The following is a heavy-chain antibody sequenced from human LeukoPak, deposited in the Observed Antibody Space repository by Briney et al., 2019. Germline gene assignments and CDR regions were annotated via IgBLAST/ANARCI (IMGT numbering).Heavy chain of an antibody. CDR2: INHSGST. Sequence: PSETLSLTCAVYGGSFSGYYWSWIRQPPGKGLEWIGEINHSGSTNYNPSLKSRVTISVDTSKNQFSLKLSSVTAADTAVYYCARGSIVVVPAAKGGVWTGGFPGLDYWGQGTLVTVPS. J-gene: IGHJ4*02. CDR3: ARGSIVVVPAAKGGVWTGGFPGLDY. V-gene: IGHV4-34*01. D-gene: IGHD2-2*01. CDR1: GGSFSGYY.